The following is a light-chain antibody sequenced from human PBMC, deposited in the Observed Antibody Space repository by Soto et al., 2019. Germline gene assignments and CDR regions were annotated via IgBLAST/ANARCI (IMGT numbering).Light chain of an antibody. J-gene: IGLJ2*01. CDR1: SSDVGGYNF. CDR2: DVN. Sequence: QSALTQPASVSGSPGQSITISCTGTSSDVGGYNFVSWYQQHPGKAPRLMIFDVNNRSSGVSTRFSGSKSGNTASLTISGLQAEDEADYYCCSYSGSNTIVVFGGGTKLTVL. V-gene: IGLV2-14*03. CDR3: CSYSGSNTIVV.